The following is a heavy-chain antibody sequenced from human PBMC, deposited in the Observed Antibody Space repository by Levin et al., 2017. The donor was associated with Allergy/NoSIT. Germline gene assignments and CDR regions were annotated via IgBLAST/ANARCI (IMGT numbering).Heavy chain of an antibody. D-gene: IGHD2-15*01. Sequence: SCTASGFSSGGYMMSWVRQAPGKGLESVAYIRSKTYGGTTEYAASVKGRFTISIDDSKTIAYLQMNGLKTDDTAMYYCTTDGNGCSGGSCYVYWGQGTLVTGSS. CDR1: GFSSGGYM. J-gene: IGHJ4*02. V-gene: IGHV3-49*04. CDR2: IRSKTYGGTT. CDR3: TTDGNGCSGGSCYVY.